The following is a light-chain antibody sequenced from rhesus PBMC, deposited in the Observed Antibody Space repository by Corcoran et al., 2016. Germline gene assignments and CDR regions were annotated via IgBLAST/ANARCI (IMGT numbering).Light chain of an antibody. CDR2: GAT. V-gene: IGKV3-53*01. CDR1: QSVSSN. Sequence: QVILTQSPATLSLSPGERATLSRRASQSVSSNLAWDQQKPGKAPRPLIYGATSRAPGIPGRVSGSGYGTEFFLTISSLEPEDVGVYYCQKYNNWNSFGQGTKVEIK. J-gene: IGKJ2*01. CDR3: QKYNNWNS.